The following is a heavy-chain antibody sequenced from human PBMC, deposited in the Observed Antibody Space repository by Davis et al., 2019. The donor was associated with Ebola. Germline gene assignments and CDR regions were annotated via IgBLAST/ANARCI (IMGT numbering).Heavy chain of an antibody. Sequence: GESLKISCAASGFTFSSYGMHWVRQAPGKGLEWVAFIRFDGTDKYYADPVKGRFTISRDNSKNTLYLQMNSLRPEDTAVYYCATGLLLDYYGMDVWGKGTTVTVSS. CDR1: GFTFSSYG. CDR3: ATGLLLDYYGMDV. V-gene: IGHV3-30*02. D-gene: IGHD2/OR15-2a*01. CDR2: IRFDGTDK. J-gene: IGHJ6*04.